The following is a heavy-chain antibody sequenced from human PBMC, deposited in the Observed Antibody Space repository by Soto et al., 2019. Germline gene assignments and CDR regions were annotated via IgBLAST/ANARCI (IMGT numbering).Heavy chain of an antibody. CDR2: IYYSGST. Sequence: SETLSLTCTVSGGSISSGGYYWSWIRQHPGKGLEWIGYIYYSGSTYYNPSLKSRVTISVDTSKNQFSLKLSSVTAADTAVYYCARGGPYYYDSSGYYYGLDYYGMDVWGQGTTVTVSS. D-gene: IGHD3-22*01. CDR3: ARGGPYYYDSSGYYYGLDYYGMDV. V-gene: IGHV4-31*03. CDR1: GGSISSGGYY. J-gene: IGHJ6*02.